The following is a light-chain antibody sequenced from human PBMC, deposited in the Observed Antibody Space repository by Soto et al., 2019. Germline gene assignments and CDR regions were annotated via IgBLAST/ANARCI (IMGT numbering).Light chain of an antibody. V-gene: IGLV1-40*01. Sequence: QSVLTQPHSVSGAPGQRVTISCTGSNSNLGAGYDVHWYQQYPGTAPKLLIYSNTNRPSGVPDRFSASKSGTSASLAITGLQAEDEAYYYCQSYESGWGVFGGGTKVTVL. CDR2: SNT. CDR3: QSYESGWGV. J-gene: IGLJ3*02. CDR1: NSNLGAGYD.